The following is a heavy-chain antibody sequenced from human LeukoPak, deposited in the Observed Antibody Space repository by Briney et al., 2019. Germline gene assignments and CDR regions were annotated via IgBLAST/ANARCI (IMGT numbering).Heavy chain of an antibody. CDR2: VGISGDT. D-gene: IGHD6-19*01. CDR1: GFTFRSYD. Sequence: GGSLRLSCAASGFTFRSYDMHWVRQVTGKGLEWVSAVGISGDTYYAGSVKGRFTISRENAKNSLYLQMNSLTAGDTAVYYCVRGGIQVSGIDEIDYWGQGTLITVSS. J-gene: IGHJ4*02. V-gene: IGHV3-13*01. CDR3: VRGGIQVSGIDEIDY.